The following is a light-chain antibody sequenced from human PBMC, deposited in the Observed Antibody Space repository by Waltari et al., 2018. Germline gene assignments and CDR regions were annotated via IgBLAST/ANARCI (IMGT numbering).Light chain of an antibody. J-gene: IGKJ1*01. CDR1: QSVSRT. CDR3: QHYVRLPAT. Sequence: EIVLTQSPGILSLSLGERATLSCRASQSVSRTLAWYQQKPGQAPRLLIYGASSRATDIPDRVSGRGSGTAFRLTISRLEPEDFAVYYCQHYVRLPATFGQGTKVEIK. V-gene: IGKV3-20*01. CDR2: GAS.